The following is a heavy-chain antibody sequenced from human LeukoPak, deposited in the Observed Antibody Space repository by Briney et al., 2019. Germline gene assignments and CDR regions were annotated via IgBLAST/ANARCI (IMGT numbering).Heavy chain of an antibody. J-gene: IGHJ4*02. D-gene: IGHD2-15*01. CDR1: GGSISTSDYY. Sequence: SETLSLTCTVSGGSISTSDYYWVWIRQSPGQGLQWIASYYYSGSFYYNPSLKSRVTISADTSRNQFSLNLRSVNVADTAVYYCAKDPGSYLFDYWGQGTLVTVSS. V-gene: IGHV4-39*07. CDR2: YYYSGSF. CDR3: AKDPGSYLFDY.